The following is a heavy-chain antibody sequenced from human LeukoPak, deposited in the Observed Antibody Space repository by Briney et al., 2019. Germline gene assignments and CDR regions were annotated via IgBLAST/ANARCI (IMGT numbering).Heavy chain of an antibody. Sequence: GGSLRLSCAASGFTFSSYAMHWVRQAPGKGLEWVAVISYDGSNKYYADSVKGRFTISRDNSKNTLYLQMNSLRSEDTAVYYCASRETHVDWGQGTLVTVSS. D-gene: IGHD2-21*01. CDR2: ISYDGSNK. CDR1: GFTFSSYA. V-gene: IGHV3-30-3*01. CDR3: ASRETHVD. J-gene: IGHJ4*02.